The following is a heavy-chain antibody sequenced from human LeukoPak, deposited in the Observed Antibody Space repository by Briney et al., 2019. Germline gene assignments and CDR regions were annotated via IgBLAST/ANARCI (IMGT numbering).Heavy chain of an antibody. CDR3: AREIVSRITMVRGGHCGMDV. CDR2: IVGSSTII. V-gene: IGHV3-48*01. J-gene: IGHJ6*02. D-gene: IGHD3-10*01. CDR1: GFSFSSYS. Sequence: GGSLRLSCAASGFSFSSYSMSWVRQAPGKGLEWLSYIVGSSTIIYYADSVKGRFTISRDNSKNTLYLQMNSLRAEDTAVYYCAREIVSRITMVRGGHCGMDVWGQGTTVTVSS.